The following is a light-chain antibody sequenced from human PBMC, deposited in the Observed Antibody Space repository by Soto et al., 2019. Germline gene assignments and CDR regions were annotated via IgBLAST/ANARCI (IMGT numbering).Light chain of an antibody. CDR3: QQRHSYPIT. J-gene: IGKJ5*01. V-gene: IGKV1-9*01. CDR2: TES. Sequence: VRVTITCRASPGISSYLPWDHQKPGEAPKLLIHTESTLQGGVPSRFSGSGSETEFTLTISRLQPEDYASYYCQQRHSYPITFGHEIRPEIK. CDR1: PGISSY.